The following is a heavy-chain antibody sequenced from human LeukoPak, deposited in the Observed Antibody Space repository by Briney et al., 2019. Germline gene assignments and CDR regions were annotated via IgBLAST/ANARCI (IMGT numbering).Heavy chain of an antibody. Sequence: SETLSLTCTVSGGSIGSYSWTWIRQPAGKGLEWIGRIHTSGSTNYNPSLKSRVTMSVDTSKNQFSLKLSSVTAADTANYYCAREQYPYFDYWGQGTLVTVSS. V-gene: IGHV4-4*07. J-gene: IGHJ4*02. CDR2: IHTSGST. D-gene: IGHD2-2*02. CDR1: GGSIGSYS. CDR3: AREQYPYFDY.